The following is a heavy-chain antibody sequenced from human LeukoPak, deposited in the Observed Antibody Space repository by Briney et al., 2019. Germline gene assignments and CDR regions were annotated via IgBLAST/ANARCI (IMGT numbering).Heavy chain of an antibody. V-gene: IGHV3-23*01. J-gene: IGHJ3*02. CDR2: ISGSGGST. Sequence: GGSLRLSCAASGFTFSSYAMSWVRQAPGKGLEWVSAISGSGGSTYYADSVKGRFTISRDNAKHSLYLQMTSLRAEDTAVYYCARGGTIFGVLINAFDIWGQGTMVTVSS. CDR3: ARGGTIFGVLINAFDI. D-gene: IGHD3-3*01. CDR1: GFTFSSYA.